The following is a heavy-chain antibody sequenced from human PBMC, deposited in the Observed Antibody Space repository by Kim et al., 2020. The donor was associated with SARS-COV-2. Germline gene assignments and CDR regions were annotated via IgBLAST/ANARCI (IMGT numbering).Heavy chain of an antibody. CDR3: ARRFRSGSYYYFDY. J-gene: IGHJ4*02. CDR2: IYYSGST. Sequence: SETLSLTCTVSGGSISSSSYYWGWIRQPPGKGLEWIGSIYYSGSTYYNPSLKSRVTISVDTSKNQFSLKLSSVTAADTAVYYCARRFRSGSYYYFDYWGQGTLVTVSS. CDR1: GGSISSSSYY. D-gene: IGHD3-10*01. V-gene: IGHV4-39*01.